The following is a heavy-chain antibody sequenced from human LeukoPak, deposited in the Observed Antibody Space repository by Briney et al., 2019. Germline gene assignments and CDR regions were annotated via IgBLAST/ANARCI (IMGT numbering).Heavy chain of an antibody. V-gene: IGHV1-69*05. J-gene: IGHJ4*02. CDR3: VRGYYYDSSGYYYFDY. D-gene: IGHD3-22*01. CDR2: IIPIFGTA. CDR1: GGTFSSYA. Sequence: SVKVSCKASGGTFSSYAISWVRQAPGQGLEWMGRIIPIFGTANYAQKFQGRVTITTDESTSTAYMELSSLRSKDTAVYYCVRGYYYDSSGYYYFDYWGQGTLVTVSS.